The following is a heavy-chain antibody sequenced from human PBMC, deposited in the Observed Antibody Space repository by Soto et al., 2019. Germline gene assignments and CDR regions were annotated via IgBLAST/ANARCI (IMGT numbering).Heavy chain of an antibody. CDR3: ANGDYGASNGGY. D-gene: IGHD4-17*01. CDR1: GFTFSSYS. Sequence: EVQLVESGGGLVQPGGSLRLSCAASGFTFSSYSMNWVRQAPGKGLEWVSYISSSSSTIYYADSVKGRFTISRDNAKNSLYLQMNSLRDEDTTVYYCANGDYGASNGGYWGQGTLVTVSS. CDR2: ISSSSSTI. V-gene: IGHV3-48*02. J-gene: IGHJ4*02.